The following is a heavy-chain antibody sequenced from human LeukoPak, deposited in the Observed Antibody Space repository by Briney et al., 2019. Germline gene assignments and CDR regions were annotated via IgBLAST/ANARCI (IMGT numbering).Heavy chain of an antibody. J-gene: IGHJ4*02. V-gene: IGHV4-59*08. CDR1: GASINNHY. CDR2: IYFSATT. Sequence: PSETLSLTCTVSGASINNHYWSWIRQPPGKGLEYVGYIYFSATTKYSPSLDGRVTISVDTSRNQFSLNLRSVTAADTAVYYCASQGYYGSGSYHGYWGQGTLVTVSS. D-gene: IGHD3-10*01. CDR3: ASQGYYGSGSYHGY.